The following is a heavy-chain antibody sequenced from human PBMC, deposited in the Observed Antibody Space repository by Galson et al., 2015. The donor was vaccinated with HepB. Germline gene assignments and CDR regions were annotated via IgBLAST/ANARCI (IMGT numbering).Heavy chain of an antibody. Sequence: SLRLSCAASGFTFSSYAMHWVRQAPGKGLEWVAVISYDGSNKYYADSVKGRFTISRDNSKNTLYLQMNSLRAEDTAVYYCARDRYSYGRSAAFDIWGQGTMVTVSS. J-gene: IGHJ3*02. V-gene: IGHV3-30*04. D-gene: IGHD5-18*01. CDR1: GFTFSSYA. CDR2: ISYDGSNK. CDR3: ARDRYSYGRSAAFDI.